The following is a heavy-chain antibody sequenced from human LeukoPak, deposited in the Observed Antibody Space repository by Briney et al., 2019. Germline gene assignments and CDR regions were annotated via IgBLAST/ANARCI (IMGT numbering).Heavy chain of an antibody. V-gene: IGHV1-2*02. CDR3: ARDSGLWFGEFLA. D-gene: IGHD3-10*01. CDR1: GFTFSSYG. J-gene: IGHJ5*02. CDR2: INPNSGGT. Sequence: PGGSLRLSCAASGFTFSSYGMHWVRQAPGQGLEWMGWINPNSGGTNYAQKFQGRVTMTRDTSISTAYMELSRLRSDDTAVYYCARDSGLWFGEFLAWGQGSLVTVSS.